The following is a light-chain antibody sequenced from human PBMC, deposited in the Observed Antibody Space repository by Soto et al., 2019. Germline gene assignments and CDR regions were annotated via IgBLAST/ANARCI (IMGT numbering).Light chain of an antibody. CDR1: QTIYSN. Sequence: IGMTQSPATLSVSPGERATLSCRASQTIYSNVAWYQQRPGQPPRLLIYGASSRATGIPDRFRGSGSGTDFTLTISRLEPEDFAVYYCQQYGSSSLFTFGPGTKVDIK. J-gene: IGKJ3*01. V-gene: IGKV3-20*01. CDR3: QQYGSSSLFT. CDR2: GAS.